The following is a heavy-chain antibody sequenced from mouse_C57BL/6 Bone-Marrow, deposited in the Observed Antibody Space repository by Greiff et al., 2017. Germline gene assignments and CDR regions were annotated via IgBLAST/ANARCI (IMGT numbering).Heavy chain of an antibody. J-gene: IGHJ4*01. CDR2: IYPRSGNT. V-gene: IGHV1-81*01. D-gene: IGHD2-3*01. CDR1: GYTFTSSG. CDR3: ARDCIYDGYYDAMDY. Sequence: QVQLQQSGAELARPGASVKLSCKASGYTFTSSGISWVKQRTGQGLEWIGEIYPRSGNTYYNEKFKGKATLTADKSSSTADMELRSLTSEDSAVYFCARDCIYDGYYDAMDYWGQGTSVTVSS.